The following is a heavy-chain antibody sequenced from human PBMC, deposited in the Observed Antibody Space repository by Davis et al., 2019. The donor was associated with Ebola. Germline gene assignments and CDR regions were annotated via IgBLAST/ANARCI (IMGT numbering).Heavy chain of an antibody. CDR3: ARDDGKYARSSGMDV. Sequence: GGSLRLSCAASGFTFSSYWMSWVRQAPGKGLEWVANIKQDGSEKYYVDSVKGRFTISRDNTKNSLYLQMNSLRADDTAVYYCARDDGKYARSSGMDVWGRGTTVTVSS. D-gene: IGHD6-6*01. V-gene: IGHV3-7*01. CDR2: IKQDGSEK. CDR1: GFTFSSYW. J-gene: IGHJ6*02.